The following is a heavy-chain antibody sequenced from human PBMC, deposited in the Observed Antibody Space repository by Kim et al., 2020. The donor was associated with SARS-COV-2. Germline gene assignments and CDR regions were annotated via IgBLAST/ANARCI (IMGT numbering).Heavy chain of an antibody. D-gene: IGHD2-2*02. CDR3: ARGRAGVVPAPILGIGPHYDYFSMDV. CDR2: IHQSGST. Sequence: SETLSLTCAVYGGSFSGHYWSWIRQPPGKGLEWIGEIHQSGSTNYNPSLKSRVTISIDTSKNQFSLKLSSGTVADTGFYYCARGRAGVVPAPILGIGPHYDYFSMDVWGHGTTVTVSS. V-gene: IGHV4-34*01. CDR1: GGSFSGHY. J-gene: IGHJ6*02.